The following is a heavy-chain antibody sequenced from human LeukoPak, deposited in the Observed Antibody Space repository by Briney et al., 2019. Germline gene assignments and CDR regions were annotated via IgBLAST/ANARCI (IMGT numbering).Heavy chain of an antibody. V-gene: IGHV1-2*02. J-gene: IGHJ4*02. CDR1: GYTFTGYY. CDR2: INPNSGGT. Sequence: GASVKVSCKASGYTFTGYYMHWVRQAPGQGLEWMGWINPNSGGTNYAQKFQGRVTMTRDTSISTAYMELSRLRSDDTAVYYCARDSRAYCGGDCYEFDYWGQGTLVTVSS. CDR3: ARDSRAYCGGDCYEFDY. D-gene: IGHD2-21*02.